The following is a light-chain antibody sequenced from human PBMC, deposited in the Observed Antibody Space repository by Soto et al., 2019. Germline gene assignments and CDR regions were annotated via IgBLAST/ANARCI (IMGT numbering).Light chain of an antibody. CDR3: SSYTSSSTRV. CDR1: SSDVGGYNY. J-gene: IGLJ2*01. CDR2: DVS. V-gene: IGLV2-14*01. Sequence: QSALTQPVSVSGSPGQSITISCTGTSSDVGGYNYVSWYQQHPGKAPKLMIYDVSNRPSGVSNRFSGSKSGNTASLTISGLQAEDEAEYYCSSYTSSSTRVFGGGTQLTVL.